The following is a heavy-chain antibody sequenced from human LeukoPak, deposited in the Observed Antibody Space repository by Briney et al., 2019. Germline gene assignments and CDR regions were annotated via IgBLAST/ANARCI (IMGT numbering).Heavy chain of an antibody. J-gene: IGHJ4*02. V-gene: IGHV4-39*01. CDR2: IYYSGST. CDR1: GGSISSSSYY. Sequence: PSETLSLTCTVSGGSISSSSYYWGWIRQPPGKGLEWIGSIYYSGSTYYNPSLKSRVTISVDTSRSQFSLKLSSVTAADTAVYYCARHLRDSMVRGVIPVYWGQGTLVTVSS. D-gene: IGHD3-10*01. CDR3: ARHLRDSMVRGVIPVY.